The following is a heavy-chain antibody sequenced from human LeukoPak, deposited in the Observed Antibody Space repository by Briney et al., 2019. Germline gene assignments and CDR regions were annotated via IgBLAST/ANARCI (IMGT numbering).Heavy chain of an antibody. CDR1: GGSISSNSYY. D-gene: IGHD3-9*01. Sequence: SETLSLTCAVSGGSISSNSYYWGWIRQPPGKGLEWIGSIYYSGSTYYNPSLKSRVTISVDTSKNQFSLKLSSVTAADTAVYYCARAKTYYDILTGYYYYYYMDVWGKGTTVTISS. CDR2: IYYSGST. J-gene: IGHJ6*03. V-gene: IGHV4-39*07. CDR3: ARAKTYYDILTGYYYYYYMDV.